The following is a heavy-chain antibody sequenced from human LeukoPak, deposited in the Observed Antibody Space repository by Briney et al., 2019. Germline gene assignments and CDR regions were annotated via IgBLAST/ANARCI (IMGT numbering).Heavy chain of an antibody. V-gene: IGHV3-43*02. Sequence: GGSLRLSCAASGFTFDDYPMHWVRQTPGKGLEWVPLISGDGGTTYYAGSVKGRFTISRDNIKNSLYLQMNSLRTEDTALYYCAKDYYWGQGTLVTVFS. CDR1: GFTFDDYP. CDR2: ISGDGGTT. J-gene: IGHJ4*02. CDR3: AKDYY.